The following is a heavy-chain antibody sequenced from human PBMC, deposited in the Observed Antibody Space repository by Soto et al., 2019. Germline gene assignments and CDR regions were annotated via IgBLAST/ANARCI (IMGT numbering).Heavy chain of an antibody. CDR2: IIPIFGTA. Sequence: SVKVSCKASGGTFSSYAISWVRQAPGQGLEWMGGIIPIFGTANYAQKFQGRVTITADESTSTAYRELSSLRSEDTAVYYCARVRSGSYYYFDYWGQGTLVTVYS. J-gene: IGHJ4*02. CDR1: GGTFSSYA. V-gene: IGHV1-69*13. D-gene: IGHD1-26*01. CDR3: ARVRSGSYYYFDY.